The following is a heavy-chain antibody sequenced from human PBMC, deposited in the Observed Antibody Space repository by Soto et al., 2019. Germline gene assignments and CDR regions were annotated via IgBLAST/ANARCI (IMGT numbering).Heavy chain of an antibody. D-gene: IGHD2-21*02. CDR1: GGSISSGDYY. V-gene: IGHV4-30-4*01. CDR2: IYYSGST. Sequence: SETLSLTCTVSGGSISSGDYYLSWIRQPPGKGLEWIGYIYYSGSTYYNPSLKSRVTISVDTSKNQFSLKLSSVTAADTAVYYCARDRSGPYCGGDCSIDYWGQGTLVTVXS. CDR3: ARDRSGPYCGGDCSIDY. J-gene: IGHJ4*02.